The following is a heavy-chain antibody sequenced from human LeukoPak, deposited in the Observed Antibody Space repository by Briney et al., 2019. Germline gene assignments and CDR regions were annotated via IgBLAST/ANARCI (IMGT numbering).Heavy chain of an antibody. Sequence: HWASVKVSCKASGYTFTSYAMNWVRQAPGQGLEWMGWINTNTGNPTYAQGFTGRFVFSLDTSVSTAYLQISSLKAEDTAVYYCARVTARPFSWFDPWGQGTLVTVSS. V-gene: IGHV7-4-1*02. CDR2: INTNTGNP. J-gene: IGHJ5*02. CDR1: GYTFTSYA. CDR3: ARVTARPFSWFDP. D-gene: IGHD6-6*01.